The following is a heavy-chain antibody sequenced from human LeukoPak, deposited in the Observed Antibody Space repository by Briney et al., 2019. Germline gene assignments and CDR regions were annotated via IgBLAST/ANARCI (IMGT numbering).Heavy chain of an antibody. CDR2: ISSSGSTI. J-gene: IGHJ4*02. V-gene: IGHV3-11*01. Sequence: PGGSLRLSCAASGFTFSDYYRSWIGQAPGKGGEGVSYISSSGSTIYYADSVKGRFTISRDNAKNSLYLQMNSLRAEDTAVYYCARVSSSDGDYFDYWGQGSLVTVSP. D-gene: IGHD4-17*01. CDR1: GFTFSDYY. CDR3: ARVSSSDGDYFDY.